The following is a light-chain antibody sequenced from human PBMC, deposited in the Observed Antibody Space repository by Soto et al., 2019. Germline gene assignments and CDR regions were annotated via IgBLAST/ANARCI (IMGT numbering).Light chain of an antibody. Sequence: DIQMTQSPSSLSASVGDRVTITCRASQSIVTYLNWYLQKPGKAPKLLIYAASNLQSGVPSRFSGSGSGTYFTLTSRSLQHEDFATYFCQQSYSTPPWTFGQGTKGEIK. CDR3: QQSYSTPPWT. CDR2: AAS. V-gene: IGKV1-39*01. J-gene: IGKJ1*01. CDR1: QSIVTY.